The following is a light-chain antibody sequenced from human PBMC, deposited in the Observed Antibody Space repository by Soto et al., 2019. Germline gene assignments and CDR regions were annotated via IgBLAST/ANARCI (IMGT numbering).Light chain of an antibody. J-gene: IGKJ1*01. CDR1: QDVSPF. CDR2: DAS. Sequence: DIPMTQSPSSLSASIGDRVTITCQASQDVSPFLNWFQQRPGKAPKLLIYDASTLERGVPSRFSGRGSGSRFTFTITSLQPEDIATYYCQQYDRLPWTFGQGTKVEMK. V-gene: IGKV1-33*01. CDR3: QQYDRLPWT.